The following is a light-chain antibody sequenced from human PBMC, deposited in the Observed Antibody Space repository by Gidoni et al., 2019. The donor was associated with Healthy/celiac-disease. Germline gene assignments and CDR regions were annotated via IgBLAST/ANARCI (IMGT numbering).Light chain of an antibody. CDR2: LGS. CDR1: QSLLHSNGYNY. Sequence: DLVMPQSPLSLPVTPGEPASISCRSSQSLLHSNGYNYLDWYLQKPGQSPQLLIYLGSNRASGVPDRFSGSGSGTDFTLKISRVEAEDVGVYYCMQALQTPPYTFGQXTKLEIK. V-gene: IGKV2-28*01. J-gene: IGKJ2*01. CDR3: MQALQTPPYT.